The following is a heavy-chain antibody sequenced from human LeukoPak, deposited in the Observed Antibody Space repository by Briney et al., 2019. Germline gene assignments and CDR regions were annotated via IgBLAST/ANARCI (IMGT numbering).Heavy chain of an antibody. J-gene: IGHJ4*02. CDR1: GYTFTGYG. Sequence: GASVKVSCKASGYTFTGYGISWVRQAPGQGLEWMGWISAYNGNTNYAQKFQGRVTMTTETPTRTAYMELRSLRSDDAAVYYCARIDLAYGSGTYYSSYFEYWDQGTLVTVSS. D-gene: IGHD3-10*01. V-gene: IGHV1-18*01. CDR2: ISAYNGNT. CDR3: ARIDLAYGSGTYYSSYFEY.